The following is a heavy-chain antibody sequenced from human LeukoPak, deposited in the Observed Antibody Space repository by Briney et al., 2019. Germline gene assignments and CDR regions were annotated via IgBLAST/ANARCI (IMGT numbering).Heavy chain of an antibody. D-gene: IGHD3-22*01. CDR3: ARDLEDSSPFGAFDM. Sequence: GGSLRLSCAASGFTFSNYGMHWVRQVPGKGLEWVAAIWFDGIRKYYADSVKGRLTISRDNSKNTLYLQMNTLRGEDTAVYYCARDLEDSSPFGAFDMWGQGTMVTVSS. CDR1: GFTFSNYG. CDR2: IWFDGIRK. J-gene: IGHJ3*02. V-gene: IGHV3-33*08.